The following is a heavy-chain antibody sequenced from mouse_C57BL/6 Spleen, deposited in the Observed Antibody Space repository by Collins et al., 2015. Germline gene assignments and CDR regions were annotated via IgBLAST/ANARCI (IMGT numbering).Heavy chain of an antibody. J-gene: IGHJ2*01. Sequence: VKQRPGQGLEWIGYINPSSDYTKYNHKFKDKATLTADKSSSTAYMQLSSLTSEDSAVYYCASDGFYKDYFDYWGQGTTLTVSS. V-gene: IGHV1-4*01. D-gene: IGHD2-3*01. CDR3: ASDGFYKDYFDY. CDR2: INPSSDYT.